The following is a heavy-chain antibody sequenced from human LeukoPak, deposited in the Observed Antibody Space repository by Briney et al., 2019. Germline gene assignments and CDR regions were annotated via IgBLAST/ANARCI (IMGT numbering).Heavy chain of an antibody. CDR2: INPNSGGT. CDR1: GYTFTSYD. Sequence: ASVKVSCKASGYTFTSYDINWVRQAPGQGLEWMGWINPNSGGTNYAQKFQGWVTMTRDTSISTAYMELSRLRSDDTAVYYCARANYYDSSGSPNFDYWGQGTLVTVSS. CDR3: ARANYYDSSGSPNFDY. D-gene: IGHD3-22*01. J-gene: IGHJ4*02. V-gene: IGHV1-2*04.